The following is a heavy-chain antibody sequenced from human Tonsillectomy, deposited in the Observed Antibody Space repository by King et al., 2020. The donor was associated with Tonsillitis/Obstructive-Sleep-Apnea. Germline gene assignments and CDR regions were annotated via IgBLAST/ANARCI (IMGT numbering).Heavy chain of an antibody. Sequence: VQLQQWGAGLLKPSETLSLTCAVYGGSFSGYYWSWIRQPPGKGLEWIGEINHSGSTNYNPSLKSRVTISVDTSKNQFSLKLSSVTAADPAVYYCAREILVTTVSGDAYDIWGQGTMVTVSS. CDR1: GGSFSGYY. V-gene: IGHV4-34*01. D-gene: IGHD4-17*01. CDR3: AREILVTTVSGDAYDI. CDR2: INHSGST. J-gene: IGHJ3*02.